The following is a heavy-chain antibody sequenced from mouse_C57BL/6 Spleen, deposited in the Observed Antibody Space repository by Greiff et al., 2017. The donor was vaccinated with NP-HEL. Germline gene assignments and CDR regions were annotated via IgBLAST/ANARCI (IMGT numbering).Heavy chain of an antibody. D-gene: IGHD1-1*01. Sequence: LQQSGAELVRPGASVKMSCKASGYTFTSYNMHWVKQTPRQGLEWIGAIYPRNGDTSYNQKFKGKATLTVDKSSSTAYMQLSSLTSEDSAVYFCARVRGDYYGSSYLWYFDVWGTGTTVTVSS. CDR2: IYPRNGDT. V-gene: IGHV1-12*01. CDR3: ARVRGDYYGSSYLWYFDV. J-gene: IGHJ1*03. CDR1: GYTFTSYN.